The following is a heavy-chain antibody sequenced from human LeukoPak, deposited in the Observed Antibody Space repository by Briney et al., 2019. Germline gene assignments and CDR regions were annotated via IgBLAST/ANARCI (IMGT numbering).Heavy chain of an antibody. J-gene: IGHJ4*02. CDR1: GGTFSSYA. Sequence: KVSCKASGGTFSSYAISWVRQMPGKGLEWMGIIYPGDSDTRYSPSFQGQVTISADKSISTAYLQWSSLKASDTAMYYCARQRGAVDVDYWGQGTLVTVSS. CDR2: IYPGDSDT. D-gene: IGHD3-10*01. V-gene: IGHV5-51*01. CDR3: ARQRGAVDVDY.